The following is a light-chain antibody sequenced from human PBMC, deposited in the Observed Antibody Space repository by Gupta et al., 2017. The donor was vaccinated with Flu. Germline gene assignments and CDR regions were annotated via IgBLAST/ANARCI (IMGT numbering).Light chain of an antibody. Sequence: QSALTQPRSVSGSPGQPVTISCTGTSSDVGAYDYVSWHQHHSGKAPKLIIYDVRKRPSGVPDRFSGSTSGNTASLTISGLQAEDEADYYCCSYAGTYTWVFGGGTKLTVL. J-gene: IGLJ3*02. CDR3: CSYAGTYTWV. V-gene: IGLV2-11*01. CDR1: SSDVGAYDY. CDR2: DVR.